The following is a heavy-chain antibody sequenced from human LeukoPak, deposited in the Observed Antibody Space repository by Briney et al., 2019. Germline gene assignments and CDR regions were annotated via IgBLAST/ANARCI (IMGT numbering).Heavy chain of an antibody. Sequence: SETLSLTCTVSGGSISSGAYYWSWIRQLPGRGLEWIGYIYYIGSTYYNPSLKSRVTISADTSKNQFSLNLSSVTAADTAVYYCARDQTGNNWFDPWGPGTLVTVSS. CDR3: ARDQTGNNWFDP. V-gene: IGHV4-31*03. J-gene: IGHJ5*02. CDR1: GGSISSGAYY. CDR2: IYYIGST.